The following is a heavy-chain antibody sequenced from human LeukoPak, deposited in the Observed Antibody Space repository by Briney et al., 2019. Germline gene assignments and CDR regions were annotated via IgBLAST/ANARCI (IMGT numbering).Heavy chain of an antibody. Sequence: GGSLSLSCAASGFTFSSYDMHWVRQATGKGLEWVSAIGTAGDTYYPGSVKGRFTISRENAKNSLYLQMNSLRAGDTDVYYCAREGLFRYYDILTGYYPHDAFDIWGQGTMVTVSS. CDR2: IGTAGDT. D-gene: IGHD3-9*01. CDR1: GFTFSSYD. V-gene: IGHV3-13*04. J-gene: IGHJ3*02. CDR3: AREGLFRYYDILTGYYPHDAFDI.